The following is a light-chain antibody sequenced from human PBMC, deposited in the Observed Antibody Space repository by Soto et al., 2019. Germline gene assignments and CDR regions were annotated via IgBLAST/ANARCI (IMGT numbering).Light chain of an antibody. CDR1: QSVSSSY. Sequence: EIVLTQSPGTLSLSPGERATLSCRASQSVSSSYLNWYQQKPGQAPRLLIYDTSNRATGIPDRFSGSGSGTDFTLTISRLEPEDFAVYYCQQCVSSPRVYTFGQGTKLEIK. V-gene: IGKV3-20*01. J-gene: IGKJ2*01. CDR2: DTS. CDR3: QQCVSSPRVYT.